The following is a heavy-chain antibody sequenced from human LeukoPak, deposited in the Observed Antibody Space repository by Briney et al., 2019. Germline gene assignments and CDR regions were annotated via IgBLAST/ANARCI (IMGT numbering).Heavy chain of an antibody. CDR3: AKDGSSGNAYYLDY. Sequence: GGSLRLSCAASGFTFDDYAIHWVRQAPGKGLEWVSGVSWNSGSIAYADSVKGRFSISRDHAKNFLYLQMNSLRPEDTAVYFCAKDGSSGNAYYLDYWGQGTRVTVSS. CDR2: VSWNSGSI. D-gene: IGHD3-22*01. CDR1: GFTFDDYA. J-gene: IGHJ4*02. V-gene: IGHV3-9*01.